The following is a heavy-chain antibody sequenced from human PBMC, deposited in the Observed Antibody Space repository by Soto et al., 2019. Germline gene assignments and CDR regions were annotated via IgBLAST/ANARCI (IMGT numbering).Heavy chain of an antibody. D-gene: IGHD6-6*01. CDR3: AIAARLSPNLDY. V-gene: IGHV3-74*01. CDR2: INSDGSST. Sequence: PGGSLRLSCAASGFTFSSYWMHWVRQAPGKGLVWVSRINSDGSSTSYADSVKGRFTISRDNAKNTLYLQMNSLRAEDTAVYYCAIAARLSPNLDYWGQGTLVTVSS. CDR1: GFTFSSYW. J-gene: IGHJ4*02.